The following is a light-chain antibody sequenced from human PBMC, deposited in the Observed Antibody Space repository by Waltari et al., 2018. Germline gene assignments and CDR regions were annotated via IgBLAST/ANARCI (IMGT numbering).Light chain of an antibody. J-gene: IGKJ1*01. CDR1: QSVSSSY. CDR3: QQYGSSPWT. V-gene: IGKV3-20*01. Sequence: EIVLMQSPGTLSLSPGERATLSCRASQSVSSSYLAWYQQKPGQAPRVLIHGASNRATGIPDRFSGSGSGTDFTLTISRLEPEDFAVYYCQQYGSSPWTFGQGTKVEIK. CDR2: GAS.